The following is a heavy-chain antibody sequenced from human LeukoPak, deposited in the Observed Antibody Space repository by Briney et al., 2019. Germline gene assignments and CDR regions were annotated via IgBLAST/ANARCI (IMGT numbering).Heavy chain of an antibody. CDR3: ASLDY. CDR2: ISYDGTDK. J-gene: IGHJ4*02. CDR1: GFTFSSFG. V-gene: IGHV3-30*03. Sequence: PGRSLRLSCAASGFTFSSFGMHWVRQAPGKGLEWVAFISYDGTDKYYADSVKGRFTISRDNAKNTLYLQMNTLRAEDTAVYYCASLDYWGQGTPVTVSS.